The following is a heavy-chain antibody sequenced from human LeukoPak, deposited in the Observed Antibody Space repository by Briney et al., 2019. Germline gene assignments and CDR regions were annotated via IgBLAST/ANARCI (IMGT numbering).Heavy chain of an antibody. CDR3: ARAGRVVVPAAIYNWFDP. Sequence: SVKVSCKASGGTFISYAISWVRQAPGQGLEWMGGIIPIFGTANYAQKFQGRVTITADKSTSTAYMELSSLRSEDTAVYYCARAGRVVVPAAIYNWFDPWGQGTLVTVSS. D-gene: IGHD2-2*01. J-gene: IGHJ5*02. CDR2: IIPIFGTA. V-gene: IGHV1-69*06. CDR1: GGTFISYA.